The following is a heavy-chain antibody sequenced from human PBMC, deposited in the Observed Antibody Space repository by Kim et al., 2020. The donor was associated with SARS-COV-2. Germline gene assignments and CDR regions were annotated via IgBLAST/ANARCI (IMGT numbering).Heavy chain of an antibody. D-gene: IGHD4-17*01. CDR3: AKVKPPAKRNYGDYVTYFDY. J-gene: IGHJ4*02. Sequence: RLTISRDNAKSTLYLQMNSLRAEDTAVYYCAKVKPPAKRNYGDYVTYFDYWGQGTLVTVSS. V-gene: IGHV3-23*01.